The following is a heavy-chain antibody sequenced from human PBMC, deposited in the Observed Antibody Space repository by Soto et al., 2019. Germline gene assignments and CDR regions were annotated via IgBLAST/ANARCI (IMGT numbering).Heavy chain of an antibody. D-gene: IGHD3-22*01. V-gene: IGHV4-39*01. J-gene: IGHJ5*02. CDR1: GGSISSSNYY. CDR2: MHYSGST. Sequence: PSETLSLTCTVSGGSISSSNYYWGWIRQPPGKGLEWIGSMHYSGSTYYNPSLKSRVTISVDTSKNQFSLKLSSVTAADTAVYHCATQQYFYDSTVWFDPWGQGTLVTVSS. CDR3: ATQQYFYDSTVWFDP.